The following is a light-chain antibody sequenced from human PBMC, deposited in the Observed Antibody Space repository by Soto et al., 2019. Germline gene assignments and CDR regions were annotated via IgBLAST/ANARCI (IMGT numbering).Light chain of an antibody. Sequence: SYELTQPPSVSVAPGKTARITCGGTNIGSKSVHWYQQKAGQAPVLVIYYDRDRPSGIPERFSGSNSGNTATLTVSRVEAGDEADYYCQVWDSSSEPVIFGGGTKVTVL. CDR1: NIGSKS. CDR2: YDR. CDR3: QVWDSSSEPVI. V-gene: IGLV3-21*04. J-gene: IGLJ2*01.